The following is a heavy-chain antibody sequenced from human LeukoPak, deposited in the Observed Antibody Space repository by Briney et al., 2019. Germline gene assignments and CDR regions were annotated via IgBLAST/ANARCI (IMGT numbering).Heavy chain of an antibody. Sequence: PGGSLRLSCAASGFTFTNAWMTWVRQALGRGLDWVGRIKSNTASGTTDYAAPVKGRFTISRDDSKNTLYLEMTSLKTEATAVYYCTTCGYSGYDLNYWGQGTLVTVSS. CDR2: IKSNTASGTT. CDR3: TTCGYSGYDLNY. D-gene: IGHD5-12*01. J-gene: IGHJ4*02. V-gene: IGHV3-15*01. CDR1: GFTFTNAW.